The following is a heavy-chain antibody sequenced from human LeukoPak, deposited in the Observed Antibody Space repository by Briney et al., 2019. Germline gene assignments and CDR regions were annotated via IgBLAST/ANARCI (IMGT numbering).Heavy chain of an antibody. Sequence: SETLSLTCTVSGGSISSSSYYWGWIRQPPGKGLEWIGSIYYSGSTYYNPSLKSRVTISVDTSKNQFSLKLSSVTAADTAVYYCARGRRGWLDPWGQGTLVTVSS. CDR2: IYYSGST. CDR3: ARGRRGWLDP. V-gene: IGHV4-39*07. CDR1: GGSISSSSYY. J-gene: IGHJ5*02.